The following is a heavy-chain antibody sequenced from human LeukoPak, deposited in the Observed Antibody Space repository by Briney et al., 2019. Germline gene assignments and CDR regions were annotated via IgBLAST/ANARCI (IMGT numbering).Heavy chain of an antibody. CDR2: ISSSGSTI. CDR1: GFTFSDYY. D-gene: IGHD3-22*01. V-gene: IGHV3-11*01. Sequence: PGGSLRLSCAASGFTFSDYYMSWIRQAPGKGLEWVSYISSSGSTIYYADSVKGRFTISRDNSKNTLYLQMNSLRAEDTAVYYCAKGGDDSSGYYDYFDYWGQGTLVTVSS. J-gene: IGHJ4*02. CDR3: AKGGDDSSGYYDYFDY.